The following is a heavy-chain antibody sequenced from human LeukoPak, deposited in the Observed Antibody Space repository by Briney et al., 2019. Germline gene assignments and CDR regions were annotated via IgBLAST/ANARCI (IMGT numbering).Heavy chain of an antibody. Sequence: SQTLSLTCAISGDSVSSNSAAWNWIRQSPSRGLEWLGRTYYRSKWYNDYAVSVKSRITINPDTSKNQFSLQLNSVTPEDTAVYYCARAVVGASYYYYYYMDVWGKGTTVTVSS. CDR2: TYYRSKWYN. V-gene: IGHV6-1*01. D-gene: IGHD1-26*01. J-gene: IGHJ6*03. CDR1: GDSVSSNSAA. CDR3: ARAVVGASYYYYYYMDV.